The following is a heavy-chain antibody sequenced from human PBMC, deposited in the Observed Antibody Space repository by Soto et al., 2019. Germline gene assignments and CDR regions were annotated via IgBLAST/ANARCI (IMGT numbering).Heavy chain of an antibody. CDR1: GDSISSGGNS. CDR3: GRGKWRARAGGFYGMDV. J-gene: IGHJ6*02. V-gene: IGHV4-30-2*01. D-gene: IGHD5-12*01. Sequence: QLQLQEAGSGLVKPSQTLSLTCAVSGDSISSGGNSWNWIRQPPGKGLEWVGYIFHSGTTYYNPSLKSRVTLTPDRFKNQFPLKLTSVTAAGTAVVYWGRGKWRARAGGFYGMDVWGQGTTVTVSS. CDR2: IFHSGTT.